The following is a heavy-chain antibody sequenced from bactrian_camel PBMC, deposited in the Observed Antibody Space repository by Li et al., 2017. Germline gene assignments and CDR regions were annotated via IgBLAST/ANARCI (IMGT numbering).Heavy chain of an antibody. V-gene: IGHV3S53*01. CDR2: SNGVR. CDR1: GDAIMEYS. Sequence: VQLVESGGDSVQSGGSLRLSCEVRGDAIMEYSMAWFRQAPGKEREGVASNGVRVYADSVKGRFTISQDNAKNTVYLQTNSLELEDTGVYYCAAEINRQYGGFWYGAFPGSLCSESQEWHYWGQGTQVTVSS. J-gene: IGHJ4*01. CDR3: AAEINRQYGGFWYGAFPGSLCSESQEWHY. D-gene: IGHD6*01.